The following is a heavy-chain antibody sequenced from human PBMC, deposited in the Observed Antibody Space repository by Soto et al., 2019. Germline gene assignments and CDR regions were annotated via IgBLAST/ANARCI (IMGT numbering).Heavy chain of an antibody. CDR1: GYTLTSYG. V-gene: IGHV1-18*01. D-gene: IGHD6-13*01. Sequence: QVQLVQSGAEVKKPGASVKVSCKASGYTLTSYGISWVRQAPGQGLEWMGWISAYNGNTNYAQKLQGRVTMTTDTSTSTAYMELRSLRSDDTAVYYCARGRRDSSSWYGRMDYFDYWGQGTLVTVSS. CDR3: ARGRRDSSSWYGRMDYFDY. CDR2: ISAYNGNT. J-gene: IGHJ4*02.